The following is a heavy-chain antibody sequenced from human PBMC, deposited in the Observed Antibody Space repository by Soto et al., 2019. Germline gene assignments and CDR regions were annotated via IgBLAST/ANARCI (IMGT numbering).Heavy chain of an antibody. Sequence: QVQLVQSGAEVKKPGSSVKVSCRTSGGSFTTHSISWLLQAPGQGLEWMGGVIPVFGTVNYALRLQDRVTMNADESTRTAYMALSSMNAADSAVYYCARDPRIYCTSSSCHSYFDSWGQGNLVTV. V-gene: IGHV1-69*01. CDR3: ARDPRIYCTSSSCHSYFDS. J-gene: IGHJ4*02. CDR1: GGSFTTHS. CDR2: VIPVFGTV. D-gene: IGHD2-2*01.